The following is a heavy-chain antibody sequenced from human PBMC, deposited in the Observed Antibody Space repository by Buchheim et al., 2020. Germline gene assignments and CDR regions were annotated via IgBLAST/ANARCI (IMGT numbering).Heavy chain of an antibody. V-gene: IGHV4-59*01. CDR2: IHHSGVS. Sequence: QVQLQESGPGLVKPSETLSLICSVSGASISDYYWNWIRQSPGRGLEWIGYIHHSGVSNYNSSLESRVTSSVDISKSEVSLRLKSVTAADTAVYFCAAGTAPRPGYWGQG. CDR3: AAGTAPRPGY. J-gene: IGHJ4*02. CDR1: GASISDYY. D-gene: IGHD2-21*02.